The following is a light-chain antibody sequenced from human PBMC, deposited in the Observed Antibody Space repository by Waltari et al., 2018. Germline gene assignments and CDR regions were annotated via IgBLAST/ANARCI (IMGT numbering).Light chain of an antibody. CDR2: GGI. CDR3: QVWDSSGAL. J-gene: IGLJ3*02. Sequence: SYELTAPLSVTVVLGQNARITCGGGNNEDRMLHWYRRKPAPAPVLVIYGGIKRPSGIPDRFSGSNSGNTATLTISGAQAGDEAAYFCQVWDSSGALFGGGTKLTVL. CDR1: NNEDRM. V-gene: IGLV3-9*01.